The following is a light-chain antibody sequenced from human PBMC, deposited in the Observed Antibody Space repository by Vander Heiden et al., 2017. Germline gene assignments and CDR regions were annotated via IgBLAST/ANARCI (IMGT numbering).Light chain of an antibody. CDR2: RTE. CDR1: SSNIGSNP. V-gene: IGLV1-44*01. Sequence: QSVLTQPPSASGTPGQRVTISCSGSSSNIGSNPVNWYQRLPGAAPKLLSYRTEQRPSGVPDRFSGSKSGTSASLAISGLQSEDETDYFGAAWDATVDGRVVVCGGGTKMTV. CDR3: AAWDATVDGRVVV. J-gene: IGLJ2*01.